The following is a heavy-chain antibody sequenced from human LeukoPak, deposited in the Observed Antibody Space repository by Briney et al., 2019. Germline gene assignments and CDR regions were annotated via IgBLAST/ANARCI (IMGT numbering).Heavy chain of an antibody. CDR3: ARHLIAAAGNPVHAFDI. D-gene: IGHD6-13*01. V-gene: IGHV4-30-2*01. J-gene: IGHJ3*02. CDR2: IYHSGST. Sequence: SQTLSLTCAVSGGSISSGGYSWSWIRQPPGKGLEWIGYIYHSGSTYYNPSLKSRVTISVDRSKNQFSLKLSSVTAADTAVYYCARHLIAAAGNPVHAFDIWGQGTMVTVSS. CDR1: GGSISSGGYS.